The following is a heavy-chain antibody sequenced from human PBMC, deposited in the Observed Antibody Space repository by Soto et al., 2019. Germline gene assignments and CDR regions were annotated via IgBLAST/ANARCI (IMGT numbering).Heavy chain of an antibody. CDR1: GDSFSSYA. CDR3: ATGGNYYETWALAY. J-gene: IGHJ4*02. D-gene: IGHD3-22*01. Sequence: QVQLVQSVAEVKKPGSSVKVSCKASGDSFSSYAISRVRQAPGHGLEWMGRIIPILGTPNYAQRVEGRVTITADEATSTANMELGSLRSDDTAVYYCATGGNYYETWALAYWGQGTLVTVSS. V-gene: IGHV1-69*01. CDR2: IIPILGTP.